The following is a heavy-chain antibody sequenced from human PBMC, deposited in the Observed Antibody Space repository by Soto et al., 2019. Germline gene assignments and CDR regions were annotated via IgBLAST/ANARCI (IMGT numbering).Heavy chain of an antibody. D-gene: IGHD6-13*01. CDR1: GYTFTGYY. J-gene: IGHJ4*02. V-gene: IGHV1-2*04. CDR3: ARDVGIAAAGHFDY. CDR2: INPNSGGT. Sequence: GASVKVSCKASGYTFTGYYMHWVRQAPGQGLEWMGWINPNSGGTNYAQKFQGWVTMTRDTSISTAYMELSRLRSDDTAVYYCARDVGIAAAGHFDYWGQGTLVTVSS.